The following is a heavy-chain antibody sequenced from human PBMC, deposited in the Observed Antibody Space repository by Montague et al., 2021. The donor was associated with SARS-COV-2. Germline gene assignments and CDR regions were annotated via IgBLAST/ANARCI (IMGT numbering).Heavy chain of an antibody. D-gene: IGHD6-13*01. V-gene: IGHV4-39*07. CDR1: GGSISSSSYC. CDR3: ARVGRQQLVRLSGMDV. Sequence: SETLSLTCTVSGGSISSSSYCWGWIRQPPGKGLEWIGSIYYSGSTYCNPSLKSRVAISVDTSKNQFSLKLSSVTAADTAVYCCARVGRQQLVRLSGMDVWGQGTTVTVSS. CDR2: IYYSGST. J-gene: IGHJ6*02.